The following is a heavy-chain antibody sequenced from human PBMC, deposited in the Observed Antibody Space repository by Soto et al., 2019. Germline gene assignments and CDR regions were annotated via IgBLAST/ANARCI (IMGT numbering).Heavy chain of an antibody. J-gene: IGHJ6*02. V-gene: IGHV1-8*01. CDR2: MNPNSGNT. Sequence: GASVKVSCKASGYTFTSYDINWVRQATGQGLEWMGWMNPNSGNTAYAQKFQGRVTMTRNTSISTAYMELSSLRSEDTAVYYCARHVPYCSDTSHCAYGMDVWGQGTTVTVSS. CDR1: GYTFTSYD. D-gene: IGHD2-2*01. CDR3: ARHVPYCSDTSHCAYGMDV.